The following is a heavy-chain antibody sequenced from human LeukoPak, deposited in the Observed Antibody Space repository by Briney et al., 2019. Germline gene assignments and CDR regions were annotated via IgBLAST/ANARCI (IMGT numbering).Heavy chain of an antibody. V-gene: IGHV4-39*07. J-gene: IGHJ4*02. CDR3: AGIIGHGSGIDY. CDR1: GVSISSISYY. D-gene: IGHD3-10*01. Sequence: SETLSLTCTVSGVSISSISYYWGWIRQPPGKGLEWIASIYYSGSTYYNPSLKSRVTISVDTSKNQFSLKLSSVTAADTAVYYCAGIIGHGSGIDYWGQGTLVTVSS. CDR2: IYYSGST.